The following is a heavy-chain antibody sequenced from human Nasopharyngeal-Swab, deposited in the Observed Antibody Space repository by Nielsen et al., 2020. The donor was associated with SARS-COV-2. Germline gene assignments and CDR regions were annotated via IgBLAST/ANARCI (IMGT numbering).Heavy chain of an antibody. CDR1: GWSFSGSY. J-gene: IGHJ4*02. CDR2: INHSGST. CDR3: ASFRYSGSYLKYYFDY. V-gene: IGHV4-34*01. D-gene: IGHD1-26*01. Sequence: SETLSLTCAVYGWSFSGSYWSWIRKPPGKGLEWIGEINHSGSTNYNPSLQSRVTISVDTSTNQFSLKLSSVTAAYTAVYYCASFRYSGSYLKYYFDYWGQGTLVTVSS.